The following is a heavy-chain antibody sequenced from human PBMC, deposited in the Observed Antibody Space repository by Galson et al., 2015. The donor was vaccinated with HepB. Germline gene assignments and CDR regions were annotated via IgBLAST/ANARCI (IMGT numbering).Heavy chain of an antibody. D-gene: IGHD3-22*01. V-gene: IGHV3-53*01. J-gene: IGHJ3*02. CDR2: IYSGGST. Sequence: SLRLSCAASGFTVSSNYMSWVRQAPGKGLEWVSVIYSGGSTYYADSAKGRFTISRDNSKNTLYLQMNSLRAEDTAVYYCAAGTYDRGIGAFDIWGQGTMVTVSS. CDR3: AAGTYDRGIGAFDI. CDR1: GFTVSSNY.